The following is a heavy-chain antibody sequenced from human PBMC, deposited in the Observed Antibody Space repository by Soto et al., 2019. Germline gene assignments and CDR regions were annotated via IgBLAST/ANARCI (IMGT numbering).Heavy chain of an antibody. CDR2: ISSNGGST. V-gene: IGHV3-64*01. CDR3: ARGYTGILTGSNPNYYMDV. D-gene: IGHD3-9*01. J-gene: IGHJ6*03. CDR1: GFTFSSYA. Sequence: GGSLRLSCAASGFTFSSYAMHWVRQAPGKGLEYVSAISSNGGSTYYANSVKGRFTISRDNSKNTLYLQMGSLRAEDMAVYYCARGYTGILTGSNPNYYMDVWGKGTTVTVSS.